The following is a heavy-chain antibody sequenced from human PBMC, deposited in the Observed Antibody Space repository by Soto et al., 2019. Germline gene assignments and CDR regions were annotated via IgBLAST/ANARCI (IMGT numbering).Heavy chain of an antibody. D-gene: IGHD5-18*01. CDR1: GGTFSSYA. CDR2: IIPIFGTA. V-gene: IGHV1-69*01. CDR3: ARAKTAMVYYYYYGMDV. J-gene: IGHJ6*02. Sequence: QVQLVQSGAEVKKPGSSVKVSCKASGGTFSSYAISWVRQAPGQGLEWMGGIIPIFGTANYAQKFQGRVTITADESTSTAYMALSSLRSEDTAVYYCARAKTAMVYYYYYGMDVWGQGTTVTVSS.